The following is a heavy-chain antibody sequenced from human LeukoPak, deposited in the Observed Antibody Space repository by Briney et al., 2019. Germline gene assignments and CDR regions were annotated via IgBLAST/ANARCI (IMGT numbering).Heavy chain of an antibody. CDR2: ISPDSGDT. V-gene: IGHV1-2*02. Sequence: AASVTVSCTASGHTLASLWIHWMRQAPGQGLEWVGYISPDSGDTRLAQKFQGRVTVTQDTSISTVYLELNGLTSDDTAMYFCARDYPHQRFDIWGQGTLVAVSS. D-gene: IGHD2-2*01. CDR3: ARDYPHQRFDI. CDR1: GHTLASLW. J-gene: IGHJ5*02.